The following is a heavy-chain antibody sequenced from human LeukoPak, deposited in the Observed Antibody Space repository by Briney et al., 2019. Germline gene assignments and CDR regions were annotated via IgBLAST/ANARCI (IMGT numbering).Heavy chain of an antibody. D-gene: IGHD2-15*01. J-gene: IGHJ3*02. Sequence: SETLSLTCTVSGGSISSGGYYWSWIRQHPGKGLEWIGYIYYSGSTYYNPSLKSRVIISVDTSKNQFSLKLSSATAADTAVYYCARGLDYSEAFDIWGQGTMVIVSS. CDR1: GGSISSGGYY. CDR2: IYYSGST. V-gene: IGHV4-31*03. CDR3: ARGLDYSEAFDI.